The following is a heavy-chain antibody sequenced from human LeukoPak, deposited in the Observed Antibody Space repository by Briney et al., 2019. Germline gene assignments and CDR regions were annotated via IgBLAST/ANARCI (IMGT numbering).Heavy chain of an antibody. CDR3: VRVGPPDYDAFDI. Sequence: GGSLRLSCAASRFTFSDHYMDWVRQAPGKGLEWAGRIRNKRHRYTTEYAASVKGRFTISRDDSEKSVHLQMNSLKIEDTAVYYCVRVGPPDYDAFDIWGPGTMVTVSS. J-gene: IGHJ3*02. V-gene: IGHV3-72*01. CDR1: RFTFSDHY. D-gene: IGHD4-11*01. CDR2: IRNKRHRYTT.